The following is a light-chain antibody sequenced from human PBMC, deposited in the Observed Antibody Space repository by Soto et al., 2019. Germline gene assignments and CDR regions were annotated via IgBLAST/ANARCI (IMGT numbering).Light chain of an antibody. V-gene: IGKV3-15*01. CDR2: GTS. CDR1: QKVGRN. Sequence: EIVMTQSPDTLSVSPGERATLSCRASQKVGRNVAWYQQRPGQAPRLLIHGTSTRAADIPSRFSGSVSGTEFTLTIHSLQPEDFVIYYCQQYNNWPPMSTFGQGTKLEMK. J-gene: IGKJ2*01. CDR3: QQYNNWPPMST.